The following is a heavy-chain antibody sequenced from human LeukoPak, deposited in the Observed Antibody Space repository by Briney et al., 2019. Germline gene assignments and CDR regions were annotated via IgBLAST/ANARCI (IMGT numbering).Heavy chain of an antibody. Sequence: GRSLRLSCAVSGFTFSAYGMNWVRQAPGKGLEWLASISSGSRYINYADSVKGRFSISRDNAKNSLFLQMNSLKAEDTAVYYCGSRPPLLGSGADYNMGAFYIWGQGTMVTVSP. J-gene: IGHJ3*02. CDR1: GFTFSAYG. CDR3: GSRPPLLGSGADYNMGAFYI. V-gene: IGHV3-21*06. CDR2: ISSGSRYI. D-gene: IGHD3-10*01.